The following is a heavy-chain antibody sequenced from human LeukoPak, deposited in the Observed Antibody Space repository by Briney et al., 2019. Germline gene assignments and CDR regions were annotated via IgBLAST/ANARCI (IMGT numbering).Heavy chain of an antibody. J-gene: IGHJ4*02. D-gene: IGHD3-22*01. CDR1: GFTLSSYA. CDR3: ARGFGSSGYYYFDY. V-gene: IGHV3-30*01. CDR2: ISYDGSNK. Sequence: GRSLRLSCAASGFTLSSYAMHWVRQAPGKGLEWVAVISYDGSNKYYADSVKGRFTISRDNSKNTLYLQMNSLRAEDTAVYYSARGFGSSGYYYFDYWGQGTLVTVSS.